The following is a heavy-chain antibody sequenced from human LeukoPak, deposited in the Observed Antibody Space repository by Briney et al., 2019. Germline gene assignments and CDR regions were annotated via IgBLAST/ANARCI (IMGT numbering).Heavy chain of an antibody. D-gene: IGHD3-10*01. CDR3: AKLAKYFYGSETYYFFEH. J-gene: IGHJ4*02. Sequence: HPGGSLRLSCAASGFSFTTYWMSWVRQAPGKGLEWVANIKQDGTEKSYVDSVKGRFTISRDNAKNSLYLQMNTLRVEDTAVYYCAKLAKYFYGSETYYFFEHWGQGTPVTASS. CDR1: GFSFTTYW. CDR2: IKQDGTEK. V-gene: IGHV3-7*01.